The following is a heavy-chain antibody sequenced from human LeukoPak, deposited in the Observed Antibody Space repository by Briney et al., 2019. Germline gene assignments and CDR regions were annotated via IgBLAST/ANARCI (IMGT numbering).Heavy chain of an antibody. Sequence: GASVKVSCKASGYTFTSYDINWVRQATGQGLEWMGWMNPNSGNTGYAQKFQGRVTMTRDTSISTAYMELSRLRSDDTAVYYCASLGYCSSTSCFNIGYYYMDVWGKGTTVTVSS. V-gene: IGHV1-8*01. CDR2: MNPNSGNT. CDR1: GYTFTSYD. CDR3: ASLGYCSSTSCFNIGYYYMDV. J-gene: IGHJ6*03. D-gene: IGHD2-2*03.